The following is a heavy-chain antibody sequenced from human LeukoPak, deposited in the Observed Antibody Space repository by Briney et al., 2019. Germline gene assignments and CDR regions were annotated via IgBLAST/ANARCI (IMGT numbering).Heavy chain of an antibody. Sequence: AGGSLRLSCAASGLNFSNSEINSARQPPGNGLEWVSYISGSGGTIYHEDSVKVRFTISRDNAKNALNLQMNSLRAEDTAVYYCARDGAGSGTTDWYFDLWGRGTVVTVSS. CDR3: ARDGAGSGTTDWYFDL. J-gene: IGHJ2*01. D-gene: IGHD3-10*01. V-gene: IGHV3-48*03. CDR2: ISGSGGTI. CDR1: GLNFSNSE.